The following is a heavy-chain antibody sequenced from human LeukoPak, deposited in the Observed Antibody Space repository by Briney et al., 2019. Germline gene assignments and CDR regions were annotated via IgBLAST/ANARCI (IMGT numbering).Heavy chain of an antibody. D-gene: IGHD1-26*01. CDR3: ARSFSEKFYFES. V-gene: IGHV4-39*01. CDR2: IYYSGST. CDR1: GGSISSSSYY. Sequence: SETLSLTCTVSGGSISSSSYYWGWIRQPPGKGLEWFGSIYYSGSTYYNPSLKSRVTISVDTSKNQVSLYLTSVTAADAAMYFCARSFSEKFYFESWGQGTLVTVSS. J-gene: IGHJ4*02.